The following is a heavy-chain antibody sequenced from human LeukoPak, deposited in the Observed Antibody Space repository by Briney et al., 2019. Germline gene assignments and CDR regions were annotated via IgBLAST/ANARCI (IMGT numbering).Heavy chain of an antibody. D-gene: IGHD6-19*01. V-gene: IGHV3-23*01. Sequence: GGSLRLSCAASGFTFSSYAMSWVRQAPGKGLEWVSAISGSGGSTYYADSVKGRFTISRDNSKNTLYLQMNSLRAEDTAVYYCAIDPWIAVAGQGGYWGQGTLVTVSS. CDR1: GFTFSSYA. J-gene: IGHJ4*02. CDR3: AIDPWIAVAGQGGY. CDR2: ISGSGGST.